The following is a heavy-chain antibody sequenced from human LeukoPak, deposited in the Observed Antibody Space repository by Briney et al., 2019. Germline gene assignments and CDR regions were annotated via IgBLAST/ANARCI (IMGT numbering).Heavy chain of an antibody. J-gene: IGHJ4*02. Sequence: GGSLRLSCAGSGFTFSSYAMSWVRQAPGRGLEWVSAISGSGGSTYYADSVKGRFTISRDNSKNTLYLQMNSLRAEDTAVYYCAKDATSPRVVVVAATAFDYWGQGTLVTVSS. CDR2: ISGSGGST. CDR1: GFTFSSYA. CDR3: AKDATSPRVVVVAATAFDY. V-gene: IGHV3-23*01. D-gene: IGHD2-15*01.